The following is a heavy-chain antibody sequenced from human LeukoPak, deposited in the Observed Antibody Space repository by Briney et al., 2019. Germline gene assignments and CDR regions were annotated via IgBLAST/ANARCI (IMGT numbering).Heavy chain of an antibody. Sequence: PSETLSLTCAVYGGSFSGYYWSWIRQPPGKGLDWIGEINHSGSTNYNPSLKSRVTISVDTSKNQFSLKLSSVTAADTAVYYRARDGLRYFDWKHYFDYWGQGTLVTVSS. CDR1: GGSFSGYY. D-gene: IGHD3-9*01. J-gene: IGHJ4*02. V-gene: IGHV4-34*01. CDR2: INHSGST. CDR3: ARDGLRYFDWKHYFDY.